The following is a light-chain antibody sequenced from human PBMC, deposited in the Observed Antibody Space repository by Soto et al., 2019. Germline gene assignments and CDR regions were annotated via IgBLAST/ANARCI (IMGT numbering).Light chain of an antibody. CDR1: QSVSSH. V-gene: IGKV3-15*01. CDR2: HAS. Sequence: EIVMTQSPATLSVSPGEGSTVSCMAIQSVSSHLAWYQHKPGQAPRLLFYHASTRATGIPARFSGSGSGTESTLTISSLLSEDFEVYYCQHYHGWPITFGQGTRLEIK. CDR3: QHYHGWPIT. J-gene: IGKJ5*01.